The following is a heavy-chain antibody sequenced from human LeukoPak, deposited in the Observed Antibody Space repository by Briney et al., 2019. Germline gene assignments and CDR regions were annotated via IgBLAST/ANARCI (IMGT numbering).Heavy chain of an antibody. D-gene: IGHD3-22*01. CDR2: ISSSGSTI. CDR3: ARGWYYYDSSGYYYSSLDY. V-gene: IGHV3-48*03. J-gene: IGHJ4*02. CDR1: GFTFSSYE. Sequence: PGGSLRLSCAASGFTFSSYEMNWVRQAPGKGLEWVSYISSSGSTIYYADSVKGRFTISRDNAKNSLYLQMNSLRAEDTAVYYCARGWYYYDSSGYYYSSLDYWGQGTLVTVSS.